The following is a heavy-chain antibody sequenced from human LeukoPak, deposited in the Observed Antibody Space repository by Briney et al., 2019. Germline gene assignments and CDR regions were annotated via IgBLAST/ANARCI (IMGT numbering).Heavy chain of an antibody. CDR1: GGSFGGYY. V-gene: IGHV4-34*01. D-gene: IGHD3-10*01. CDR3: ARGRSSMVRGYYYYYMDV. CDR2: INHSGST. J-gene: IGHJ6*03. Sequence: SETLSLTCAVYGGSFGGYYWSWIRQPPGKGLEWIGEINHSGSTNYNPSLKSRVTISVDTSKNQFSLKLSSVTAADTAVYYCARGRSSMVRGYYYYYMDVWGKGTTVTISS.